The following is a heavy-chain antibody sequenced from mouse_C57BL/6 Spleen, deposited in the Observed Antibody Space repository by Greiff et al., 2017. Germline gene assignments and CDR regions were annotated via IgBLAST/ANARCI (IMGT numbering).Heavy chain of an antibody. CDR1: GYAFSSSW. CDR3: ARDPYYYGSSSFDY. CDR2: IYPGDGDT. V-gene: IGHV1-82*01. J-gene: IGHJ2*01. Sequence: QVQLQQSGPELVKPGASVKISCKASGYAFSSSWMNWVKQRPGKGLEWIGRIYPGDGDTNYNGKFKGKATLTADKSSSTAYMQLSSLTSEDSAVYFCARDPYYYGSSSFDYWGQGTTLTVSS. D-gene: IGHD1-1*01.